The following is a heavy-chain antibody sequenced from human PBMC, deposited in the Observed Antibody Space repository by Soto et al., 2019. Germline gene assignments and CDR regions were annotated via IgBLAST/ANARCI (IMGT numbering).Heavy chain of an antibody. V-gene: IGHV3-74*01. CDR2: INSDGRST. Sequence: LRLSCAASGFTVSSYWMHWVRQAPGKGLVWVSRINSDGRSTSYADSVKGRFTISRDNAKNSMYLQMNSLRAEDTAVYYCARDAHARVYYGMDDWGQGTTVTVSS. CDR3: ARDAHARVYYGMDD. CDR1: GFTVSSYW. J-gene: IGHJ6*02.